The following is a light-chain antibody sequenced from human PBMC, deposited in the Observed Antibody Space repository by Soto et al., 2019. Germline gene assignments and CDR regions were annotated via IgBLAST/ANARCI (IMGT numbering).Light chain of an antibody. CDR3: QHYGNSPLT. CDR2: GAS. J-gene: IGKJ5*01. V-gene: IGKV3-20*01. CDR1: QSVSNNY. Sequence: EIVLTQSPGTLSLSPGERATLSCRASQSVSNNYLAWYQQKPGQAPRLLIYGASNRATGNPDRFSGSVSETDFTLSISRLEPEDFAVYYCQHYGNSPLTFGQGTRLEIK.